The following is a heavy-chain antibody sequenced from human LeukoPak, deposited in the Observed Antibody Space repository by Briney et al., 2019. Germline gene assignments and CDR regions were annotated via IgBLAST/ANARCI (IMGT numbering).Heavy chain of an antibody. CDR3: AGGAQPFDN. J-gene: IGHJ4*02. Sequence: PSETLSLTCAVSGYSISSGYYWGWIRQPPGKGPEWIGNIYHSASTYYNPSLKSRVTISVDTSKNQFSLKLSSVTAADTAVYYCAGGAQPFDNRGQGTLVTVSS. D-gene: IGHD1-1*01. CDR1: GYSISSGYY. CDR2: IYHSAST. V-gene: IGHV4-38-2*01.